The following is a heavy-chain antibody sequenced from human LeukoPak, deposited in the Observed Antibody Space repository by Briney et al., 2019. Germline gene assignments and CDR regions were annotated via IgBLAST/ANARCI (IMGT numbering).Heavy chain of an antibody. CDR3: ASCGGNCYSPLDY. J-gene: IGHJ4*02. CDR1: GFTFSSYS. V-gene: IGHV3-21*01. CDR2: ISSSSYI. Sequence: GGSLRLSCAASGFTFSSYSMNWVRQAPGKGLEWVSSISSSSYIYYADSVKGRFTISRDNAKNSLYLQMNSLRAEDRAVYYCASCGGNCYSPLDYWGQGTLVTVSS. D-gene: IGHD2-21*02.